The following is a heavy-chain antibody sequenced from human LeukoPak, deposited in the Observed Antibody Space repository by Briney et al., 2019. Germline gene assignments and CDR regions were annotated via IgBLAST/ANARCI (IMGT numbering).Heavy chain of an antibody. Sequence: PSETLSLTCAVSGASISSYFCSWIRQPPGKGLEWIGYISYSGSTNYNPSLKSRVTISVDTSKNQFSLKLSSVTAANTAVYYCAREDGSSWYYFDSWGQGTLVTVSS. J-gene: IGHJ4*02. CDR1: GASISSYF. CDR2: ISYSGST. CDR3: AREDGSSWYYFDS. D-gene: IGHD6-13*01. V-gene: IGHV4-59*01.